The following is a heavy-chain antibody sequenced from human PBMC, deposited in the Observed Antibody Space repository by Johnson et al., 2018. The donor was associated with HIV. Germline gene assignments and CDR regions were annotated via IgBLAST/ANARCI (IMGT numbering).Heavy chain of an antibody. V-gene: IGHV3-20*04. Sequence: VQLVESGGGVVRPGGSLRLSCAASGFTFNDYDISWVRQAPGKGLEWVSGINWNGGSTGYADSVKGRFTISRDNAKNSLYLQMNSLRAEDTALYYCARDVLEVTMIVVDDAFDIWGQGTMVTVSS. D-gene: IGHD3-22*01. CDR2: INWNGGST. CDR1: GFTFNDYD. CDR3: ARDVLEVTMIVVDDAFDI. J-gene: IGHJ3*02.